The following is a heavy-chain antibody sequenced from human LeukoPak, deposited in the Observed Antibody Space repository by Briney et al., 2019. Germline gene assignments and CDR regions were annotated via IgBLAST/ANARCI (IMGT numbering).Heavy chain of an antibody. CDR3: AREVAGYSSGWTDY. J-gene: IGHJ4*02. CDR1: GGTFSSYA. CDR2: IIPIFGTA. V-gene: IGHV1-69*13. Sequence: GASVKVSCKASGGTFSSYAISWVRQAPGQGLEWMGGIIPIFGTANYAQKFQGRVTITADESTSTAYMVLSSLRSEDTAVYYCAREVAGYSSGWTDYWGQGTLVTVSS. D-gene: IGHD6-19*01.